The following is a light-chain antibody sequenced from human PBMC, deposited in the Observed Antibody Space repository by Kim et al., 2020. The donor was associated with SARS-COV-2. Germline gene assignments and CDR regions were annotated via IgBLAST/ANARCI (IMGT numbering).Light chain of an antibody. J-gene: IGLJ2*01. CDR3: KSRDSSGNLLV. Sequence: SSELTQDPAVSVALGQTLRITCQGDNLRTYYASWYQQKPGQAPVLVIFGKNNRPSGIPDRFSGSSSGNTASLTITGAQAEDEADYYCKSRDSSGNLLVFGGGTQLTVL. CDR2: GKN. V-gene: IGLV3-19*01. CDR1: NLRTYY.